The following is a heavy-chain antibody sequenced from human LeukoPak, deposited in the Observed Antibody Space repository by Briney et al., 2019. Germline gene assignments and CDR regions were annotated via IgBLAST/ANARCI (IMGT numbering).Heavy chain of an antibody. J-gene: IGHJ6*02. Sequence: SETLSLTCAVYGGSFSGYYWSWIRQPPGKGLEWIGEINHSGSTNYNPSLKSRVTISVDTSKNQFSLKLSSVTAADTAVYYCARGRTAETTYYYYYHGMDVWGQGTTVTVSS. CDR2: INHSGST. V-gene: IGHV4-34*01. D-gene: IGHD4-11*01. CDR1: GGSFSGYY. CDR3: ARGRTAETTYYYYYHGMDV.